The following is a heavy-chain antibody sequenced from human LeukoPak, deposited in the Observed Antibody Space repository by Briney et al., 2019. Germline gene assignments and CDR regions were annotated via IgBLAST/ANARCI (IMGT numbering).Heavy chain of an antibody. V-gene: IGHV3-23*01. D-gene: IGHD6-13*01. Sequence: GGSLRLSCAASGLIFSSYAMTWVRQAPGKGLEWVSSFGLYGGTTHYADFVKGRFTISRDNSKNTLYLQMTSLRADDTAVYYCVKDSNTTSWYFAFDVWGQGTMVAVSS. J-gene: IGHJ3*01. CDR1: GLIFSSYA. CDR2: FGLYGGTT. CDR3: VKDSNTTSWYFAFDV.